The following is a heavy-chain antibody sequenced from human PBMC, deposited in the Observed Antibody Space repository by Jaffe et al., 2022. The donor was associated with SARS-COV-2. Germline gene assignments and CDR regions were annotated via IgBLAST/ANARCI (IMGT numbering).Heavy chain of an antibody. V-gene: IGHV3-30*18. CDR3: AKDGQGYYDSSGYYYGENYYYGMDV. Sequence: QVQLVESGGGVVQPGRSLRLSCAASGFTFSSYGMHWVRQAPGKGLEWVAVISYDGSNKYYADSVKGRFTISRDNSKNTLYLQMNSLRAEDTAVYYCAKDGQGYYDSSGYYYGENYYYGMDVWGQGTTVTVSS. CDR1: GFTFSSYG. J-gene: IGHJ6*02. D-gene: IGHD3-22*01. CDR2: ISYDGSNK.